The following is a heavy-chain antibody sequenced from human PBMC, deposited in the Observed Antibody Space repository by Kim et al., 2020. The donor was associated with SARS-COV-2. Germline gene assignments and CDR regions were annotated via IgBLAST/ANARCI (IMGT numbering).Heavy chain of an antibody. CDR3: AKEGGAAAGKPVDY. Sequence: DSVKGRFTISRDNAKNSLYLKMNSLGAEDTALYYCAKEGGAAAGKPVDYWGKGTLVTVSS. D-gene: IGHD6-13*01. J-gene: IGHJ4*02. V-gene: IGHV3-9*01.